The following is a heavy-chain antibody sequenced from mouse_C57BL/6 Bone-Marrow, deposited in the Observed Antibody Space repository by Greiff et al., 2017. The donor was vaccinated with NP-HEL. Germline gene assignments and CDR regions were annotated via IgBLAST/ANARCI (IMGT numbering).Heavy chain of an antibody. CDR2: IYPGSGST. V-gene: IGHV1-55*01. J-gene: IGHJ1*03. CDR1: GYTFTSYW. CDR3: AVSTMITIAEV. Sequence: QVQLQQSGAELAKPGASVKMSCKASGYTFTSYWITWVKQRPGQGLEWIGDIYPGSGSTNYNEKFKSKATLTVDTSSSTAYMQLSSLTSEDSAVYYCAVSTMITIAEVGGTGTAVTVSS. D-gene: IGHD2-4*01.